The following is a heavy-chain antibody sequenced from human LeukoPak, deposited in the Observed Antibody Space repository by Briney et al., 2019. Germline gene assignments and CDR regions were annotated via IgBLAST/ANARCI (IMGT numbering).Heavy chain of an antibody. CDR1: GYSFTSYW. J-gene: IGHJ4*02. CDR2: IYPGDSGT. CDR3: ARTNMPAREGTYFDY. D-gene: IGHD6-6*01. Sequence: GESLKISCKGSGYSFTSYWIGWVRQMPGKGLEWMGIIYPGDSGTRYSPSFQGQVTISADKSISTAYLQWSSLKASDTAIYYCARTNMPAREGTYFDYWGQGTLVTVSS. V-gene: IGHV5-51*01.